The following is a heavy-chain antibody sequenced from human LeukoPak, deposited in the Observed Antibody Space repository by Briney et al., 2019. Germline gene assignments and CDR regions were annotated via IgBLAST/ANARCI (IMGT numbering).Heavy chain of an antibody. J-gene: IGHJ5*02. CDR1: GFTFSSCE. Sequence: GGSLRLSCAASGFTFSSCEMNWVRQAPGKGLEWVSYISSSGSTIYYADSVKGRFTISRDNAKNSLYLQMNSLRAEDTAVYYCARLMGAWFDPWGQGTLVTVSS. V-gene: IGHV3-48*03. CDR3: ARLMGAWFDP. D-gene: IGHD5-24*01. CDR2: ISSSGSTI.